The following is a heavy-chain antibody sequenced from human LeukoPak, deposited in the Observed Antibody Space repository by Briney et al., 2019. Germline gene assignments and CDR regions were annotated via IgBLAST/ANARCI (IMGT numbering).Heavy chain of an antibody. Sequence: ASVKVSCKASGYTFTSYAMHWVRQAPGQRLEWMGWINAGNGNTKYSQKFQGRVTITRDTSASTAYMELSSLRSGDTAVYYCARVRWKYSRDFGAFDIWGQGTMVTVSS. V-gene: IGHV1-3*01. J-gene: IGHJ3*02. CDR1: GYTFTSYA. CDR3: ARVRWKYSRDFGAFDI. CDR2: INAGNGNT. D-gene: IGHD6-6*01.